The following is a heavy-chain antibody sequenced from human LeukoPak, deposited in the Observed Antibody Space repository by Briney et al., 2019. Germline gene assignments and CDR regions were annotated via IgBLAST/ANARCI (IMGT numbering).Heavy chain of an antibody. J-gene: IGHJ6*03. V-gene: IGHV4-38-2*01. CDR3: ARGFADYYYMDV. CDR1: GYSISSGYY. CDR2: IYHSGST. Sequence: SETLSLTCAVSGYSISSGYYWGWIRQPPGKGLEWIGSIYHSGSTYYNPSLKSRVTISVDTSKNQFSLRLSSVTAADTAVYYCARGFADYYYMDVWGKGTTVTVSS.